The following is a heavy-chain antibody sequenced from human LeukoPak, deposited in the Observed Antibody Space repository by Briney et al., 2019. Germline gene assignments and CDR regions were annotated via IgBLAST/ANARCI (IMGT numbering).Heavy chain of an antibody. Sequence: LSLTCTVSGGCIRSYYWSWIRQSPGKGLEWVDFIRSKAYGGTTENAASVKGRFTISRDDSKSIAYLQMNSLKTEDTAVYYCTGSFGELTFFDYWGLGTLVTVSS. CDR1: GGCIRSYY. V-gene: IGHV3-49*02. CDR2: IRSKAYGGTT. J-gene: IGHJ4*02. CDR3: TGSFGELTFFDY. D-gene: IGHD3-10*01.